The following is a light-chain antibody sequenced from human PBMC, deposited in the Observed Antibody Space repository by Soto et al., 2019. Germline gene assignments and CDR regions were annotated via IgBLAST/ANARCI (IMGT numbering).Light chain of an antibody. CDR2: DAS. CDR3: QQYETFSGT. V-gene: IGKV1-5*01. CDR1: QSISSW. Sequence: DIPMTQSPSTLSASVGDRVTITCRASQSISSWLAWYQQKPGKAPKLLIYDASALPRGVPSRFSGSGSGTKFTLTIASLQPDDFATYYCQQYETFSGTFGPGTKVDIK. J-gene: IGKJ1*01.